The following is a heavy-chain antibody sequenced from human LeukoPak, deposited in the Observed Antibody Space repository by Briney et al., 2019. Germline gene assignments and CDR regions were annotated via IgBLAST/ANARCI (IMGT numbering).Heavy chain of an antibody. CDR2: ISSSGSDI. CDR3: ARDRVGDPLDY. V-gene: IGHV3-11*01. Sequence: PGGSLRLSCAASGFIFSDYYMNWIRQAPGKGLEWVSYISSSGSDIYYADSVKGRFTISRDNAKNSLYLQMNSLRAEDTAVYYCARDRVGDPLDYWGQGTLVTVSS. J-gene: IGHJ4*02. CDR1: GFIFSDYY.